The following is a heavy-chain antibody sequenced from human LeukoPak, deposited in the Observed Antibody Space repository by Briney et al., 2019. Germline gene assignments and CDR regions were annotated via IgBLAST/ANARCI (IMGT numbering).Heavy chain of an antibody. CDR1: GFTFRNYW. Sequence: GGSLRLSCAVSGFTFRNYWMTWVRPAPGKGLEWVAHIKEDGSEEYYVDSVKGRFTISTDNAKISLYLQMNSLRAEDTAIYYSARSQNWWLDYWGQGTLATVSS. D-gene: IGHD2-15*01. CDR2: IKEDGSEE. CDR3: ARSQNWWLDY. J-gene: IGHJ4*02. V-gene: IGHV3-7*01.